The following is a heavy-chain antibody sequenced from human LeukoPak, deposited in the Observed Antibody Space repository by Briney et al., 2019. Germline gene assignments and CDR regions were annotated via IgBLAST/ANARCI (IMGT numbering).Heavy chain of an antibody. CDR3: ASPHCSGGSCPFDY. J-gene: IGHJ4*02. Sequence: ASVKVSCKASGYTFTSYYMHWVRQAPGQGPEWMGLINPSGGSTSYAQKFQGRVTMTRDTSTSTVYMELSSLRSEDTAVYYCASPHCSGGSCPFDYWGQGTLVTVSS. D-gene: IGHD2-15*01. CDR2: INPSGGST. V-gene: IGHV1-46*01. CDR1: GYTFTSYY.